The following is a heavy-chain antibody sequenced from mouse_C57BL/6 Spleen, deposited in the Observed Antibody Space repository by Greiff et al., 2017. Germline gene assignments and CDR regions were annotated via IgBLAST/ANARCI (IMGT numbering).Heavy chain of an antibody. CDR1: GYAFSSSW. CDR3: AREGGLRRGADY. J-gene: IGHJ2*01. D-gene: IGHD2-4*01. CDR2: IYPGDGDT. V-gene: IGHV1-82*01. Sequence: VQLQQSGPELVKPGASVKISCKASGYAFSSSWMNWVKQRPGKGLEWIGRIYPGDGDTNYNGKFKGKATLTADKSSSTADMQLSSLTSEDSAVYFCAREGGLRRGADYWGQGTTLTVSS.